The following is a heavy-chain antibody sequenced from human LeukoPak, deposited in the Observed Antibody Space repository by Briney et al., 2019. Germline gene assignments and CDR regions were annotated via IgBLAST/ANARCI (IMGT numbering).Heavy chain of an antibody. D-gene: IGHD6-6*01. CDR1: GFTYSSYT. V-gene: IGHV3-21*01. CDR2: ISPSGVST. Sequence: GGSLRLSCVGSGFTYSSYTMNWVRQAPGKGLEWVSSISPSGVSTWHADSVRGRFTISRDNAKNSVHLQMDSLRAEDTAVYYCARRIAALSRASDYWGQGTLVTVSS. J-gene: IGHJ4*02. CDR3: ARRIAALSRASDY.